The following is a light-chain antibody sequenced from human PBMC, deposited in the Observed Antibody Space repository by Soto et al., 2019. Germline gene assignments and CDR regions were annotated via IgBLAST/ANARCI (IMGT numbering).Light chain of an antibody. CDR2: EVT. J-gene: IGLJ1*01. CDR1: GSDFGGYNY. CDR3: SSYTSSTTFFV. Sequence: QSALTQPASVSGSPGQSITISCTGAGSDFGGYNYVSWYQRHPGKAPKLMIYEVTNRPSGISNRFSGSKSGNTASLTISGLQAEDEADYYCSSYTSSTTFFVVGTGTKLTVL. V-gene: IGLV2-14*01.